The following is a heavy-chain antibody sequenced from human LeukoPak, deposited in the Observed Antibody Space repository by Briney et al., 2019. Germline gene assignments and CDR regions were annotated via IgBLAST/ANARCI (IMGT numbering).Heavy chain of an antibody. D-gene: IGHD6-19*01. CDR3: ARRMESGWAPFDY. CDR2: IYPGDSDT. V-gene: IGHV5-51*01. CDR1: GYSFTTYW. J-gene: IGHJ4*02. Sequence: GESLKISCQGSGYSFTTYWIGWVRQMPGKGLGWMGIIYPGDSDTRYSPSFQGQVTLSADKSITTAYLQWSSLKASDTAIYYCARRMESGWAPFDYWGQGTLVTVSS.